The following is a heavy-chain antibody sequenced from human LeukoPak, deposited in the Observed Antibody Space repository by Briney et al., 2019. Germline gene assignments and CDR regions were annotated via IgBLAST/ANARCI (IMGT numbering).Heavy chain of an antibody. CDR1: GYSFTNYW. CDR3: ARAEAVPGTGATTFDY. CDR2: IYPGDSDT. Sequence: GESLKISCKGSGYSFTNYWIGWVRQMPGKGLEWMGIIYPGDSDTRYSPSFQGQVTISADKSISTAYLQWSSLKASDTAIYYCARAEAVPGTGATTFDYWGQGTLVTVSP. D-gene: IGHD6-19*01. J-gene: IGHJ4*02. V-gene: IGHV5-51*01.